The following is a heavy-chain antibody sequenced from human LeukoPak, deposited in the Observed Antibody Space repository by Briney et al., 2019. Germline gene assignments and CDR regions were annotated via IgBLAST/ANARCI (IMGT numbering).Heavy chain of an antibody. J-gene: IGHJ4*02. D-gene: IGHD3-10*01. Sequence: PSGTLSLTCGVSGGSISSNYWWSWVRQPPGKGLEWIGESNHIGTINYSPSLKSRVTISVDKSKNQFSLKLSSVTAADTAVYYCARVRDWGPDYWGQGTLVTVSS. CDR2: SNHIGTI. CDR3: ARVRDWGPDY. CDR1: GGSISSNYW. V-gene: IGHV4-4*02.